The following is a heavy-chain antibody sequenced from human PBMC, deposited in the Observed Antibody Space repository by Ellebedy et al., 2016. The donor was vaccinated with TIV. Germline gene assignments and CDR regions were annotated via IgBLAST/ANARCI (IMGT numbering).Heavy chain of an antibody. CDR3: ARDWEDIVVVPAATYYYYYMDV. CDR2: IWYDGSNK. V-gene: IGHV3-33*01. D-gene: IGHD2-2*01. Sequence: GGSLRLSXAASGFTFSSYGMHWVRQAPGKGLEWVAVIWYDGSNKYYADSVKGRFTISRDNSKNTLYLQMNSLRAEDTAVYYCARDWEDIVVVPAATYYYYYMDVWGKGTTVTVSS. CDR1: GFTFSSYG. J-gene: IGHJ6*03.